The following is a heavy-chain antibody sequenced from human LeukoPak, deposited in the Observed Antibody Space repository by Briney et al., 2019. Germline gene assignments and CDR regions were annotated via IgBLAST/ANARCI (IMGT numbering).Heavy chain of an antibody. CDR3: ARHLRSGAVDY. J-gene: IGHJ4*02. CDR2: ISYDGSNK. D-gene: IGHD4-17*01. V-gene: IGHV3-30-3*01. Sequence: GGSLRLSCAASGFTFSSYAMHWVRQAPGKGLEWVAVISYDGSNKYYADSVKGRFTISRDNSKNTLYLQMNSLRAEDTAVYYCARHLRSGAVDYWGQGTLVTVSS. CDR1: GFTFSSYA.